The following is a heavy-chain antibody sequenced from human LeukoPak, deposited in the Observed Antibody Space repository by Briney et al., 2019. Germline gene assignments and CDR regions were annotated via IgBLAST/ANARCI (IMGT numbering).Heavy chain of an antibody. Sequence: GGSLRLSCAASGFTFSSYSMNWVRQAPGKGLEWVSGISWNGGSIGYADSVKGRFTISRDNAKNSLYLQMNSLRAEDTALYYCAKDQKWLEVPDAFDIWGQGTMVTVSS. CDR3: AKDQKWLEVPDAFDI. V-gene: IGHV3-9*01. CDR1: GFTFSSYS. D-gene: IGHD6-19*01. CDR2: ISWNGGSI. J-gene: IGHJ3*02.